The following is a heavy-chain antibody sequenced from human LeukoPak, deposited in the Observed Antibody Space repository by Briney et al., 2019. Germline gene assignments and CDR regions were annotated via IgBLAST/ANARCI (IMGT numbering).Heavy chain of an antibody. D-gene: IGHD3-22*01. J-gene: IGHJ4*02. CDR2: VKQDGSEK. Sequence: GGSLRLSCAASGFTFSSYWMNWVRQAPGKGLEWVANVKQDGSEKYYVDSVKGRFTISRDNAKNSLYLQMNSLRAEDTAVYYCARTYYYDSSGRTYYFDYWGQGTLVTVSS. V-gene: IGHV3-7*01. CDR1: GFTFSSYW. CDR3: ARTYYYDSSGRTYYFDY.